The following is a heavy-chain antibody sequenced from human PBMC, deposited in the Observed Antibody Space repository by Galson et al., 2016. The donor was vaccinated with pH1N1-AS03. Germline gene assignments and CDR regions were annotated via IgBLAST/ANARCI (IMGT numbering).Heavy chain of an antibody. V-gene: IGHV4-39*01. CDR3: ARRVYGDYVNWFDP. CDR1: GGSISSSSYY. CDR2: IYYSGST. Sequence: ETLSLTCTVSGGSISSSSYYWGWIRQPPGKGLEWIGSIYYSGSTYYNPSLKSRVTISGDTSKNQFSLKLSSVTAAGTAVYYCARRVYGDYVNWFDPWGQGTLVTVSS. J-gene: IGHJ5*02. D-gene: IGHD4-17*01.